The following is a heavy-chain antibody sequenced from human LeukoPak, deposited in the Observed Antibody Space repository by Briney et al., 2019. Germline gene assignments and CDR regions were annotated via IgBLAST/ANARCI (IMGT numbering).Heavy chain of an antibody. V-gene: IGHV4-39*01. CDR1: GGSISSSSYY. Sequence: SETLSLTCNVSGGSISSSSYYWGWIRQPPGKGLGWIGNIDYRGSTYYNPSLKSRVTISVDTSKNQFSLKLSSVTAADTAVYYCARLTLTGSGKGYSDPWGQGSLVTVSS. CDR3: ARLTLTGSGKGYSDP. D-gene: IGHD3-10*01. J-gene: IGHJ5*02. CDR2: IDYRGST.